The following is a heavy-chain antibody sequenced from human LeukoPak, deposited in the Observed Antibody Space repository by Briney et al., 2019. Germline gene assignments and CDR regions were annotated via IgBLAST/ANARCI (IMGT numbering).Heavy chain of an antibody. Sequence: GASVKVSCKVSGYTLTELSMHWVRQAPGKGLEWMGGFGPEDGETIYAQKFQGRVTMTEDTSTDTAYMELSSLRSEDTAVYYCATTSRNYYDSSGYYLDAFDIWGQGTMVTVSS. V-gene: IGHV1-24*01. CDR1: GYTLTELS. CDR2: FGPEDGET. CDR3: ATTSRNYYDSSGYYLDAFDI. J-gene: IGHJ3*02. D-gene: IGHD3-22*01.